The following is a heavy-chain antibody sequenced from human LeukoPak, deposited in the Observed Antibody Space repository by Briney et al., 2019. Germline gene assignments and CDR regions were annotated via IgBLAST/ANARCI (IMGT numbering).Heavy chain of an antibody. CDR1: GFTFSSYW. CDR3: AREADDGVYYFDY. Sequence: GGSLRLSCVGSGFTFSSYWMSWVRQAPGKGLESVANIKPDGSAKYYLDSVKGRFTTSRDNAKNSLYLQINSLRAEDTAVYYCAREADDGVYYFDYWGQGTLVTVSS. CDR2: IKPDGSAK. V-gene: IGHV3-7*01. J-gene: IGHJ4*02. D-gene: IGHD5-24*01.